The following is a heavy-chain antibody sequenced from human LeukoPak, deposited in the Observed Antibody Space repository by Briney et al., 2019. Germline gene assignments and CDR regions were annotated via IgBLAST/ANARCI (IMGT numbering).Heavy chain of an antibody. D-gene: IGHD5-12*01. Sequence: PGGSLRLSCAASGFTFTTNAMSWVRQAREKGLEWVSSISGRTGGTYYADSVKGRFTISRDNSKSTLYLQMDSLRAEDTAVYYCAKCGNSGCHLIDYWGQGTLVTVSS. CDR2: ISGRTGGT. V-gene: IGHV3-23*01. CDR1: GFTFTTNA. J-gene: IGHJ4*02. CDR3: AKCGNSGCHLIDY.